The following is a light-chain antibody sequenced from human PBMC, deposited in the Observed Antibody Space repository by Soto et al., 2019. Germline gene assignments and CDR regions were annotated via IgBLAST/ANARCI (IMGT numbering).Light chain of an antibody. V-gene: IGKV1-5*03. CDR3: QHYNSYGEK. CDR2: KAS. J-gene: IGKJ1*01. Sequence: DIQMTQSPSTLSGSVGNRVTITCRASQTISSWLAWYQQKPGKAPKLLSYKASTLKSGVPSRFSGSGAGTEFTLTISSLQPDDFETYYDQHYNSYGEKFGKRTK. CDR1: QTISSW.